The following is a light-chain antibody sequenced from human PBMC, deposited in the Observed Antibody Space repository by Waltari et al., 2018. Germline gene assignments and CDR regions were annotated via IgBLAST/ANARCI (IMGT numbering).Light chain of an antibody. V-gene: IGKV3-20*01. Sequence: EIVLTQSPGTLSLSPGERVTLSCRASQSISSRFLAWYQHKPGQAPRLVIYGASSRLTGIPARFSGSGSGTDFTLTISKLEPEDFAVYYCHQYSTSPYTFGQGTKLQI. CDR2: GAS. CDR1: QSISSRF. J-gene: IGKJ2*01. CDR3: HQYSTSPYT.